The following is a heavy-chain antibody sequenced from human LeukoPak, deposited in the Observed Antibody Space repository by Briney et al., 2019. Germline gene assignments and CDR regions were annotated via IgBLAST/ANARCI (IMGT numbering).Heavy chain of an antibody. Sequence: SETLSLTCAVYGGSFSGYYWSWIRQPPGKGLEWIGEINHSGSTNYNPSLKSRVTISVDTSKNQFSLKLSSVTAAERAVYNVARVRKVGNWGKGTVVSVSS. CDR1: GGSFSGYY. CDR3: ARVRKVGN. J-gene: IGHJ4*02. CDR2: INHSGST. V-gene: IGHV4-34*01. D-gene: IGHD2-15*01.